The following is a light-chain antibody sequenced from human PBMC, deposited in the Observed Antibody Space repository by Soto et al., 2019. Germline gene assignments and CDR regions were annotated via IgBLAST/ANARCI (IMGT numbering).Light chain of an antibody. CDR3: SSVTTSSTLV. Sequence: QSALTQPASVSGSPGQSITISCTGTSSDVGGYNYVSWYQHHPGKAPKLMIYDVSNRPSGVSTRFSGSKSGNTASLTISGVQDEDEADYYCSSVTTSSTLVFGGGTQLTVL. J-gene: IGLJ2*01. CDR1: SSDVGGYNY. CDR2: DVS. V-gene: IGLV2-14*03.